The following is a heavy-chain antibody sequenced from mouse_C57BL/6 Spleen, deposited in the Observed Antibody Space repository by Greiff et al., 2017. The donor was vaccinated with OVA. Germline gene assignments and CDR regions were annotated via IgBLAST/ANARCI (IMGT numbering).Heavy chain of an antibody. J-gene: IGHJ3*01. CDR2: IDPSDSYT. D-gene: IGHD1-1*01. CDR3: ARTHYYGSSPGWFAY. Sequence: VKLQQPGAELVKPGASVKLSCKASGYTFTSYWMQWVKQRPGQGLEWIGEIDPSDSYTNYNQKFKGKATLTVDTSSSTAYMQLSSLTSEDSAVYYCARTHYYGSSPGWFAYWGQGTLVTVSA. CDR1: GYTFTSYW. V-gene: IGHV1-50*01.